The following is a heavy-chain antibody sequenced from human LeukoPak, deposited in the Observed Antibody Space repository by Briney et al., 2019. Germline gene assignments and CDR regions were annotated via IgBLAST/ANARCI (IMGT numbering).Heavy chain of an antibody. V-gene: IGHV3-48*02. CDR1: GFTFSDYS. CDR2: ISSSSYTI. CDR3: ARGKGLRTFDG. D-gene: IGHD5-12*01. J-gene: IGHJ4*02. Sequence: GGSLRLSCAASGFTFSDYSMNWVRQAPGKGLEWVSYISSSSYTIYYADSVKGRFTISRDNAKNSLYLQRNSLRDEDTAVCYCARGKGLRTFDGWGQGTLLTVSS.